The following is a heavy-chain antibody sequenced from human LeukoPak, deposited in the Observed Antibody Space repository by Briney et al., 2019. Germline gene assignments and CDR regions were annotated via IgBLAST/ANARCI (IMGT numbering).Heavy chain of an antibody. CDR3: AREFVSGWFDY. CDR2: ISYDGNNE. Sequence: GGSLRLSCAASGFTFSTYNIHGVRQAPGKGREGLTVISYDGNNEFYADSVKGRFTISRDSSKNTLYLQMNSLRAEDTALYYCAREFVSGWFDYWGQGTLVTVSS. V-gene: IGHV3-30-3*01. CDR1: GFTFSTYN. D-gene: IGHD6-19*01. J-gene: IGHJ4*02.